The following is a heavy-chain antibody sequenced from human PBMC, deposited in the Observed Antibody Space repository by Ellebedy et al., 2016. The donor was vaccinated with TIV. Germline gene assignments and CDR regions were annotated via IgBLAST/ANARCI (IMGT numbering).Heavy chain of an antibody. J-gene: IGHJ4*02. CDR1: GFTFSSYA. D-gene: IGHD5-12*01. CDR2: ISGSGGST. Sequence: GGSLRLSCAASGFTFSSYAMSWVRQAPGKGLEWVSAISGSGGSTYYADSVKGRFAISGDNSKNTLYLQMNNLRAEDTAVYYCARGEYSGYAPPAYWGQGTLVTVSS. V-gene: IGHV3-23*01. CDR3: ARGEYSGYAPPAY.